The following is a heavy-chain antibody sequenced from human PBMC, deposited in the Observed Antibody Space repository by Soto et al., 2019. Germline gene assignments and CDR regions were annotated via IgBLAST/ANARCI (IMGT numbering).Heavy chain of an antibody. Sequence: GASVKVSCKASGGTFSSYTISWVRQAPGQGLEWMGRIIPILGIANYAQKFQGRVTITADKSTSTAYMELSSLRSEDTAVYYCARDQTIAVAGSDYWGQGTLVTVSS. CDR1: GGTFSSYT. J-gene: IGHJ4*02. D-gene: IGHD6-19*01. CDR2: IIPILGIA. V-gene: IGHV1-69*04. CDR3: ARDQTIAVAGSDY.